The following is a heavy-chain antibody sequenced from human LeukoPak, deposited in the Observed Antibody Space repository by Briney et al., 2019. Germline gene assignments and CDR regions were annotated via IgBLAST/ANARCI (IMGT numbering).Heavy chain of an antibody. Sequence: GGSLRLSCAASGFTFNTFNMNWVRQAPGKGLDWVSSITSGGDYIYYADSEKGRFTTSRDNAKNSLSLQLNSLRVEDTAVYYCARGHYDVLAASYKWTPDYWGQGTLVTVSS. CDR3: ARGHYDVLAASYKWTPDY. V-gene: IGHV3-21*01. CDR2: ITSGGDYI. CDR1: GFTFNTFN. D-gene: IGHD3-9*01. J-gene: IGHJ4*02.